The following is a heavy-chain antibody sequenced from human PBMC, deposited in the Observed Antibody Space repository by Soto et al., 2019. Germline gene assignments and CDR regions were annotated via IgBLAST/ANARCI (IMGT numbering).Heavy chain of an antibody. D-gene: IGHD3-3*01. CDR1: GFTFSSYG. Sequence: GGSLRLSCAASGFTFSSYGMHWVRQAPGKGLEWVAVISYDGSNKYYADSVKGRFTISRDNSKNTLYLQMNSLRAEDTAVYYCAKGARITIFGVAKAIDYWGQGTLVTVSS. V-gene: IGHV3-30*18. J-gene: IGHJ4*02. CDR2: ISYDGSNK. CDR3: AKGARITIFGVAKAIDY.